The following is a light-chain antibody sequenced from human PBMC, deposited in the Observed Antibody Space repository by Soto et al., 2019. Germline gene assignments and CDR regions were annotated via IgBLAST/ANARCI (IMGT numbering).Light chain of an antibody. CDR3: AAWDDSLRGVV. J-gene: IGLJ2*01. CDR1: SSNIGSNS. V-gene: IGLV1-47*01. Sequence: QSVLSQLPSASGTPGQRVTISCSGNSSNIGSNSGDWYQHLPGTAPKLLIYRNNQRPSGVPDRFSGSKSGTSVSLVISGLRSEDEADYHCAAWDDSLRGVVFGGGTKVTVL. CDR2: RNN.